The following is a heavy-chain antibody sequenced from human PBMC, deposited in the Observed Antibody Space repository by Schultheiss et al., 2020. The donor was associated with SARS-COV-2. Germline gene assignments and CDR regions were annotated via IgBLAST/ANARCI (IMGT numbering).Heavy chain of an antibody. CDR1: GFTFSSYA. Sequence: LKISCAASGFTFSSYAMSWVRQAPGKGLEWVSSISSSSSYIYYADSVKGRFTISRDNSKNTLYLQMNSLRAEDTAVYYCARVTTMGSSGLIRYWYFDLWGRGTLVTVSS. CDR2: ISSSSSYI. J-gene: IGHJ2*01. V-gene: IGHV3-21*01. D-gene: IGHD3-22*01. CDR3: ARVTTMGSSGLIRYWYFDL.